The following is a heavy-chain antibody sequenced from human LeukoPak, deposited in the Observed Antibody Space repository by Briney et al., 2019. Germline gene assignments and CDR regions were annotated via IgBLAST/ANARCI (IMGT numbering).Heavy chain of an antibody. D-gene: IGHD3-22*01. J-gene: IGHJ6*02. CDR3: KYYDSSGLSYGMDV. CDR2: INHGGST. Sequence: SETLSLTCAVYGGSFSGYYWSWIRQPPGKGLEWIGEINHGGSTNYNPSLKSRVTISVDTSKNQFSLKLSSVTAADTAVYYCKYYDSSGLSYGMDVWGQGTTVTVSS. CDR1: GGSFSGYY. V-gene: IGHV4-34*01.